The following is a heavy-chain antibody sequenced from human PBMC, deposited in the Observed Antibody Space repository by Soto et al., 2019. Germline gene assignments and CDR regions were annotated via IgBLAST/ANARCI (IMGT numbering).Heavy chain of an antibody. D-gene: IGHD6-19*01. V-gene: IGHV3-23*01. CDR2: ISGSGGGT. Sequence: PGGSLRLSCAASGFIFSSYAMSWVRQAPGKGLEWVSAISGSGGGTYYADSVKGRFTISRDNSKNTLYLQMNSLRAEDTAVYSCAKIAVAGNMRGYFDYWGQGTLVTVSS. J-gene: IGHJ4*02. CDR1: GFIFSSYA. CDR3: AKIAVAGNMRGYFDY.